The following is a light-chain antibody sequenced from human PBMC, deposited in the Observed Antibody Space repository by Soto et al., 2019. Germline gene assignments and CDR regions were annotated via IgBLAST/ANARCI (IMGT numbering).Light chain of an antibody. V-gene: IGKV4-1*01. Sequence: DIVMTQSPDSLAVSLGERATINCKSSQSVLYSSNNKNYLAWYQQKPGQPPKLLIYWSSTRESGVPDRFSGSGSGTDVTLTISSLQAEDVAVYYCQQYYSTPRTFGHGTKVEI. CDR1: QSVLYSSNNKNY. CDR3: QQYYSTPRT. J-gene: IGKJ1*01. CDR2: WSS.